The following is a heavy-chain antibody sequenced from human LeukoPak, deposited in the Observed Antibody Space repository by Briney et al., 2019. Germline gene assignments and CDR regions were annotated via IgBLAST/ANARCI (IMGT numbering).Heavy chain of an antibody. CDR3: AKDYDFWSGYYDY. Sequence: GGSLRLSCAASGFTFSSYGMHWVRQAPGKGLEWVAVIWYDGSNKYYADSVKGRFTISRDNSKNTLYLQMNSLRAEDTAVYYCAKDYDFWSGYYDYWGQGTLVTVSS. J-gene: IGHJ4*02. CDR1: GFTFSSYG. CDR2: IWYDGSNK. V-gene: IGHV3-33*06. D-gene: IGHD3-3*01.